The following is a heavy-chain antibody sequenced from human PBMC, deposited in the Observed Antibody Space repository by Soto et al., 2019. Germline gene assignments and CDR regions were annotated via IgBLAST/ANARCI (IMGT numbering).Heavy chain of an antibody. D-gene: IGHD2-15*01. J-gene: IGHJ3*02. CDR2: ISSSSSYI. Sequence: PGGSLRLSCAASGFTFSSYSMNWVRQAPGKGLEWVSSISSSSSYIYYADSVKGRFTSSRDNAKNSQYLQMNSLRAEDTAVYYCARDLDPPTVVVVVAATVGHAFDIWGHGTMVTVSS. CDR1: GFTFSSYS. CDR3: ARDLDPPTVVVVVAATVGHAFDI. V-gene: IGHV3-21*01.